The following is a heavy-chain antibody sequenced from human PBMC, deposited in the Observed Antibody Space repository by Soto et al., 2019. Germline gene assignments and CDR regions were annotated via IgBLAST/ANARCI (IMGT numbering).Heavy chain of an antibody. CDR3: ARWSYLDY. CDR1: GFSFSSYA. J-gene: IGHJ4*02. Sequence: GGSLRLSCAASGFSFSSYAMRWVRQAPGKGLEWVSTISGSDGKTYYADSVKGRFSISRDTSKNTLYLQMNSLRADDTAVYYWARWSYLDYWGQGTRVTVSS. CDR2: ISGSDGKT. V-gene: IGHV3-23*01. D-gene: IGHD3-3*01.